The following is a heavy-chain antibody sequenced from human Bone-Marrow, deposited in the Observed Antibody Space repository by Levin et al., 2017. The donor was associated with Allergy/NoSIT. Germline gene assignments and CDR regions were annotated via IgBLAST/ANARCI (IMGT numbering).Heavy chain of an antibody. V-gene: IGHV4-39*07. Sequence: PSETLSLTCTVSGGSISSSSYYWGWIRQPPGKGLEWIGTIYYSGSTYYNPSLKSRVTISIDMSTNQFSLKLSSVTAADTAVYYCAREVAYDGPSDYSGMDVWGQGTTVTVSS. CDR3: AREVAYDGPSDYSGMDV. CDR2: IYYSGST. J-gene: IGHJ6*02. CDR1: GGSISSSSYY. D-gene: IGHD5-12*01.